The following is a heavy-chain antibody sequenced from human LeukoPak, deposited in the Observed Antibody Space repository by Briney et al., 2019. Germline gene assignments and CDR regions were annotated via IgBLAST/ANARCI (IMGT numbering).Heavy chain of an antibody. CDR1: GFTFSSYG. CDR3: ARGSRWQWLNY. CDR2: ISYDGSNK. J-gene: IGHJ4*02. D-gene: IGHD6-19*01. Sequence: GGSLRLSCAASGFTFSSYGMHWVRQAPGKGLEWVAVISYDGSNKYYADSVKGRFTISRDNSKNTLYLQMNSLRAEDTAVYYCARGSRWQWLNYWGQGTLVTVSS. V-gene: IGHV3-30*03.